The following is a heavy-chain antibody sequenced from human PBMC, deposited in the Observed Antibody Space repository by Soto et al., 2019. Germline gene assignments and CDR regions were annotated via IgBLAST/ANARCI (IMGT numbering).Heavy chain of an antibody. CDR1: GGTFSSYA. D-gene: IGHD3-22*01. V-gene: IGHV1-69*12. Sequence: QVQLVQSGAEVKKPGSSVKVSCKASGGTFSSYAISWVRQAPGQGLXXMGGIIPIFGTANYAQKFQGRVTITADESTSTAYMELSSLRSEDTAVYYCARDSYDSSGSHLSDAFDIWGQGTMVTVSS. CDR3: ARDSYDSSGSHLSDAFDI. CDR2: IIPIFGTA. J-gene: IGHJ3*02.